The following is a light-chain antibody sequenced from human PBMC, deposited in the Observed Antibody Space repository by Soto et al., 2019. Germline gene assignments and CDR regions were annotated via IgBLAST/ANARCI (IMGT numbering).Light chain of an antibody. CDR2: GAS. J-gene: IGKJ1*01. CDR3: QQYNNWPGT. V-gene: IGKV3-15*01. CDR1: QSVSSK. Sequence: ETVLPQSPGPLSVSPGERATLSCRASQSVSSKLAWYQQKPGQAPRLLIYGASTAATGIPARFSGSGSETEFTLSISSLQSEDFAVYYCQQYNNWPGTFGKGTKVEIK.